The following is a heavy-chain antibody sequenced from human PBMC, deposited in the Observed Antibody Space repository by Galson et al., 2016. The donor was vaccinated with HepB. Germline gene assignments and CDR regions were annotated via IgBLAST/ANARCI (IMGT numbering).Heavy chain of an antibody. CDR3: AREYGQRVNFDC. CDR2: IDWSSSTI. J-gene: IGHJ4*02. D-gene: IGHD3-10*01. V-gene: IGHV3-48*01. Sequence: SLRLSCAASEFTFSSHSMNWVRQAPGKGLEWVSYIDWSSSTIYYADSVKGRFTISRDNAKNSLYLQMNSLRVEDTAVYYCAREYGQRVNFDCWGQGTLVTVSS. CDR1: EFTFSSHS.